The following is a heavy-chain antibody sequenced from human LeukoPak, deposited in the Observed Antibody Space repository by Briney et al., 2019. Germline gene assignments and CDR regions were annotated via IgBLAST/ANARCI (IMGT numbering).Heavy chain of an antibody. J-gene: IGHJ5*02. D-gene: IGHD3-22*01. CDR2: IRYDGSNK. CDR1: GFTFSSYG. CDR3: ARDLGQYYDTSDNWFDP. V-gene: IGHV3-30*02. Sequence: GGSLRLSCAAPGFTFSSYGMHWVRQAPGKGLEWVAFIRYDGSNKYYADSVKGRFTISRDNAKNTLNLQMNSLRAEDTAVYYCARDLGQYYDTSDNWFDPWGQGTLVTVSS.